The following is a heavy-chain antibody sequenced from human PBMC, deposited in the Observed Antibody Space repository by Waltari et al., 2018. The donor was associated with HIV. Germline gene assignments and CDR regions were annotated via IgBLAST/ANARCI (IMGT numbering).Heavy chain of an antibody. J-gene: IGHJ4*02. V-gene: IGHV3-15*01. CDR3: TIPPFGYSLGY. D-gene: IGHD3-22*01. Sequence: EVQLVESGGGLVKHGGSLRRSCAASGFTFNNAWLSWVRQSPGKGLEWVRRIKTKTDGGTTDYAAPVKGRFTISRDDSKNTLYLQMNSLKTEDTAVYFCTIPPFGYSLGYWGQGTLVTVSS. CDR1: GFTFNNAW. CDR2: IKTKTDGGTT.